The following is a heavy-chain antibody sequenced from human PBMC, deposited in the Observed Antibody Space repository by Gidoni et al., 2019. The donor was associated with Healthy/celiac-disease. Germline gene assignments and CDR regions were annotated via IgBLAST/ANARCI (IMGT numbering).Heavy chain of an antibody. D-gene: IGHD2-21*02. CDR3: AKDTLGEIVVVTADFDY. CDR1: GFTFSIYA. V-gene: IGHV3-23*01. Sequence: EVQLLESGGGLVQPGGSLRLSCAASGFTFSIYAMSWVRQAPGQGLEWVSAISGSGGSTYYADSVKGRFTISRDNSKNTLYLQMNSLRAEDTAVYYCAKDTLGEIVVVTADFDYWGQGTLVTVSS. CDR2: ISGSGGST. J-gene: IGHJ4*02.